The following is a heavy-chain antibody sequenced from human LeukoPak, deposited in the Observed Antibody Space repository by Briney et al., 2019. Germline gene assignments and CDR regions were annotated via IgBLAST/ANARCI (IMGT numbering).Heavy chain of an antibody. V-gene: IGHV3-74*01. CDR3: ARDLGRSRGD. J-gene: IGHJ4*02. CDR1: GFTFSSYW. Sequence: PGASLRLFWAASGFTFSSYWVHWVRQAPGKGPVSVSRINTDGSSTSYADSVKGRFTISRDNAKNTLYLQMNSLRAEDTAVYYVARDLGRSRGDWCQGTLV. CDR2: INTDGSST.